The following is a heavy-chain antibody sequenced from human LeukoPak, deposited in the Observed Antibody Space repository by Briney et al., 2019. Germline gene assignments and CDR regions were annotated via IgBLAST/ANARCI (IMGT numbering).Heavy chain of an antibody. CDR2: INNSGST. CDR3: ARGRYGPRLGN. Sequence: PSETLPLTCAVYGTSSSDSYWSWIRQSPEKGLEWIGEINNSGSTSYNPSLNSRVIMSVDRSKNQFSLRLTSVTAADTAVYYCARGRYGPRLGNWGQGTLVTVSS. J-gene: IGHJ4*02. D-gene: IGHD3-16*01. V-gene: IGHV4-34*01. CDR1: GTSSSDSY.